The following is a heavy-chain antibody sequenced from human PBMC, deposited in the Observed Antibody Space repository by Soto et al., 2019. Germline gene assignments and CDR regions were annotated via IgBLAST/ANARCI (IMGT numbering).Heavy chain of an antibody. V-gene: IGHV1-69*01. D-gene: IGHD5-18*01. CDR2: IIPIFGTA. CDR1: GGTFSSYA. Sequence: QVQLVQSGAEVKKPGSSVKVSCKASGGTFSSYAISWVRQAPGQGLEWMGGIIPIFGTANYAQKFQGRVTXAADECTSTAYMELSSLRSEDTAVYYCASFTAKILYYYDMDVWGQGTTVIVSS. CDR3: ASFTAKILYYYDMDV. J-gene: IGHJ6*02.